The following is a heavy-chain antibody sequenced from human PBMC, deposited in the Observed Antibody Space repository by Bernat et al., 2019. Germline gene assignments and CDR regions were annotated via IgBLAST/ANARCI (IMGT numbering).Heavy chain of an antibody. J-gene: IGHJ4*02. D-gene: IGHD4-17*01. Sequence: EVQLVESGGGLVKPGGSLRLSCAASGFIFSNAWMNWVRQAPGKGLEWVGRIKSKTDGGITDYAAPVEGRFIISRDNSKNTLYLQMNSLKIEDTAIYFCTTDVTTVITWPPGKWGQGTLVTVSS. V-gene: IGHV3-15*07. CDR3: TTDVTTVITWPPGK. CDR2: IKSKTDGGIT. CDR1: GFIFSNAW.